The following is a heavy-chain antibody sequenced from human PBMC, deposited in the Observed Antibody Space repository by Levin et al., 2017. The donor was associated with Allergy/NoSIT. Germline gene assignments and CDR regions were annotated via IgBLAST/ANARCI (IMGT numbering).Heavy chain of an antibody. CDR3: ARSAAGAN. CDR1: GASINSHY. D-gene: IGHD1-14*01. Sequence: SETLSLTCTVSGASINSHYWSWIRQPPGKGLEWIGYIHYSGSTIYNPSLRSRVTISKDTSKNQIYLSLRSVTPADTAVYYCARSAAGANWGQGTLVTVST. V-gene: IGHV4-59*11. J-gene: IGHJ4*02. CDR2: IHYSGST.